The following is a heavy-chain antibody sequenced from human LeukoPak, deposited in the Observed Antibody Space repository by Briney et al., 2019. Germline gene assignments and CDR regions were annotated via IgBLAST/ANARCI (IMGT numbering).Heavy chain of an antibody. CDR2: INPNSGGT. CDR3: ARVSGEGYCSSTSCYNPVDY. V-gene: IGHV1-2*02. D-gene: IGHD2-2*02. J-gene: IGHJ4*02. CDR1: GYTFTSYG. Sequence: ASVKVSCKASGYTFTSYGITWVRQAPGQGLEWMGWINPNSGGTNYAQKFQGRVTMTRDTSISTAYMELSRLRSDDTAVYYCARVSGEGYCSSTSCYNPVDYWGQGTLVTVSS.